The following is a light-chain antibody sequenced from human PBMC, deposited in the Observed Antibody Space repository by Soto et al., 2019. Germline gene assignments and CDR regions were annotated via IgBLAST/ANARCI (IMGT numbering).Light chain of an antibody. J-gene: IGKJ1*01. CDR2: VAS. CDR3: QQCSQWPWT. CDR1: QYISNY. Sequence: EIVLTQSPATLSLSPGERATLSCWASQYISNYLAWYQQKPGQVPTLLIYVASNRATGIPARFSGSGSETDFTLTISIRAPGDAAVYYCQQCSQWPWTFGQGTKLQIK. V-gene: IGKV3-11*01.